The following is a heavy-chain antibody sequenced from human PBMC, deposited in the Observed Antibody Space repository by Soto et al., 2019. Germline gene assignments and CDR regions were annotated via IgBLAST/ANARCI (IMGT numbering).Heavy chain of an antibody. Sequence: LEIPSLTCPVAGGSGSSHVGCWSWLPQPPGKGLEWIGYVYYSGSTYYNPSLKSRVTISVDTSKNQFSLKLSSVTAADTAVYYCARKARAVAEPFDYWGQGTLVPVSS. CDR3: ARKARAVAEPFDY. V-gene: IGHV4-61*08. CDR2: VYYSGST. D-gene: IGHD6-19*01. CDR1: GGSGSSHVGC. J-gene: IGHJ4*02.